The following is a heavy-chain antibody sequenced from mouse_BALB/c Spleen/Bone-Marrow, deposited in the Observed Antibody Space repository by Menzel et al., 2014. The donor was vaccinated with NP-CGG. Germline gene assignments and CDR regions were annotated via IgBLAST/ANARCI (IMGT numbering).Heavy chain of an antibody. J-gene: IGHJ2*01. CDR2: INRNGGSS. CDR1: GLTFNNYG. D-gene: IGHD2-1*01. Sequence: EVQLVESGGGLVQPGGSLKVSCAASGLTFNNYGMSWVRQTPDKRLELVATINRNGGSSYYPDSAKGRFTISRDNAKNTLYLQMSSLKSEDTAIYYCSRGNYGNYVDYFDYWGQGTTLTVSS. V-gene: IGHV5-6-3*01. CDR3: SRGNYGNYVDYFDY.